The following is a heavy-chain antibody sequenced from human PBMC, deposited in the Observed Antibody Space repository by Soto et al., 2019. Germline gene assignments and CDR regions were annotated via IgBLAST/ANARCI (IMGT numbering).Heavy chain of an antibody. CDR1: GYTLTELS. CDR3: ATDLVVVRGRDAFDI. V-gene: IGHV1-24*01. Sequence: VASVKVSCKVSGYTLTELSMHWVRQAPGKGLEWMGGFDPEDGETIYAQKFQGRVTMTEDTSTDTAYMELSSLRSEDTAVYCCATDLVVVRGRDAFDIWGQGTMVTVSS. D-gene: IGHD2-15*01. CDR2: FDPEDGET. J-gene: IGHJ3*02.